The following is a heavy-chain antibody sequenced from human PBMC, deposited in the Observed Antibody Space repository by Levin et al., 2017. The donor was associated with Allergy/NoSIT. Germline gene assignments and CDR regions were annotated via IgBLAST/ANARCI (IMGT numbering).Heavy chain of an antibody. CDR3: ARDFGDHDSGGYYFDY. Sequence: PSETLSLICAVSGASITTNNWWNWVRQSPGKGLEWIGEINHSGGSNYNPSLNSRVTISLDKSKSQFSLKLTSVTAADTAVYYCARDFGDHDSGGYYFDYWGQGTLVIVSS. D-gene: IGHD3-22*01. CDR2: INHSGGS. CDR1: GASITTNNW. V-gene: IGHV4-4*02. J-gene: IGHJ4*02.